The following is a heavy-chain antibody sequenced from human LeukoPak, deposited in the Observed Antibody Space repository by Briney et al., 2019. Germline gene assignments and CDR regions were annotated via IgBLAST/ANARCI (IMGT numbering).Heavy chain of an antibody. J-gene: IGHJ4*02. CDR3: ARALSAMVADN. CDR1: GFTFSTYG. Sequence: GGSLRLSCAASGFTFSTYGMHWVRQAPGKGLEWVAVIRYDGNNKNYGDSVKGRFTISRDNSKNTLYLQMNNLRAEDTAVYYCARALSAMVADNWGQGTLVTVSS. CDR2: IRYDGNNK. D-gene: IGHD5-18*01. V-gene: IGHV3-33*01.